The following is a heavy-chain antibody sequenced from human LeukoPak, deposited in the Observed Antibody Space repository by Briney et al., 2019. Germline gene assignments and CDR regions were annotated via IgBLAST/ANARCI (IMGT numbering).Heavy chain of an antibody. V-gene: IGHV3-66*04. D-gene: IGHD6-13*01. Sequence: GGSLRLSCVASGFTFSSYWVHWVRQDPRKGLEWVSIIYSGGDTYYADSLKGRFTISRDNSKNTLYLQISTLRVEDTAVYYCARRGNPGTYFDYWGQGTLVAVSS. J-gene: IGHJ4*02. CDR2: IYSGGDT. CDR3: ARRGNPGTYFDY. CDR1: GFTFSSYW.